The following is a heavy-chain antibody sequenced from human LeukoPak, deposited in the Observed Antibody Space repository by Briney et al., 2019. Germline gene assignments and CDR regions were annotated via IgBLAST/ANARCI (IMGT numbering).Heavy chain of an antibody. J-gene: IGHJ4*02. V-gene: IGHV1-2*02. D-gene: IGHD3-10*01. CDR2: INPNSGGT. Sequence: ASVKVSCKASGYTFTGYYMHWVLQAPGQGLEWMGWINPNSGGTNYAQKFQGRVTMTRDTSISTAYMELSRLRSDDTAVYYCARADYYGSGSYSQPFDYWGQGTLVTVSS. CDR3: ARADYYGSGSYSQPFDY. CDR1: GYTFTGYY.